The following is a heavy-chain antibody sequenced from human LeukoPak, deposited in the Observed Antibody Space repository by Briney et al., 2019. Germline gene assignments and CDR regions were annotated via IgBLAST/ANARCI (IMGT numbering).Heavy chain of an antibody. D-gene: IGHD4-17*01. CDR1: GFTFSSYA. J-gene: IGHJ4*02. V-gene: IGHV3-7*03. Sequence: PGGSLRLSCAASGFTFSSYAMSWVRQAPGKGLEWVANIKQDGSEKYYVDSVKGRFTISRDNAWNSLYLQMNSLRAEDTAVYYCARDRLYGYGDHTFDYWGQGTLVTVSS. CDR3: ARDRLYGYGDHTFDY. CDR2: IKQDGSEK.